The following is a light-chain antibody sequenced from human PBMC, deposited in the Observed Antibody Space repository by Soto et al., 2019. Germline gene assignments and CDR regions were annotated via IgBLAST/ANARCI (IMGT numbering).Light chain of an antibody. CDR3: QQYNNWPPLT. Sequence: EIVMTQSPATLSVSPGERATLSCRASQSVSSNLAWYQQKTGQAPRLLIYGASTRATGIAARFSGSGSGTELTLTISSLQSEDFAVYYCQQYNNWPPLTFGGGTKVEIK. V-gene: IGKV3-15*01. J-gene: IGKJ4*01. CDR1: QSVSSN. CDR2: GAS.